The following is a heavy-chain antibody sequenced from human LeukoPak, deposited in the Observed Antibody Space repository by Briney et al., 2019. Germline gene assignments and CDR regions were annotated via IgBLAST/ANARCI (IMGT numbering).Heavy chain of an antibody. V-gene: IGHV4-59*01. J-gene: IGHJ4*02. D-gene: IGHD3-10*01. CDR2: IYYSGST. Sequence: ASETLSLTCTVSGGSISSYYWSWIRQPPGKGLEWIGYIYYSGSTNYNPSLKSRVTISVDTSRNQFSLKLSSMTAADTAVYYCARIYGSGSYRQVDYWGQGTLVTVSS. CDR1: GGSISSYY. CDR3: ARIYGSGSYRQVDY.